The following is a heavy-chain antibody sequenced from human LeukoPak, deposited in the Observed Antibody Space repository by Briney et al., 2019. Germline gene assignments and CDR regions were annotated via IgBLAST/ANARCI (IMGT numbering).Heavy chain of an antibody. CDR2: IYHSGST. CDR1: GGSISSSNW. CDR3: AREVSSSWPNWFDP. V-gene: IGHV4-4*02. D-gene: IGHD6-13*01. Sequence: SGTLSLTCAVSGGSISSSNWWSWVRQPPGKGLEWIGEIYHSGSTNYNPSLKSRVTISVDKAKNQFSLKLSSVTAADTAVYYCAREVSSSWPNWFDPWGQGTLVTVSS. J-gene: IGHJ5*02.